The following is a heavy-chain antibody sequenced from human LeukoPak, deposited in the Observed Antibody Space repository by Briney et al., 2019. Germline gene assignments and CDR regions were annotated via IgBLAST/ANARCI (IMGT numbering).Heavy chain of an antibody. V-gene: IGHV1-2*02. CDR1: GFTFTAYY. D-gene: IGHD7-27*01. CDR3: ARGPHWDPHFDY. Sequence: ASVKVSCKASGFTFTAYYMHWVRQAPGQGLEWMGWINPNSGGTNYAQKFQGRVAMTRDTSISTAYMELSRLRSDDTAVYYCARGPHWDPHFDYWGQGTLVTVSS. J-gene: IGHJ4*02. CDR2: INPNSGGT.